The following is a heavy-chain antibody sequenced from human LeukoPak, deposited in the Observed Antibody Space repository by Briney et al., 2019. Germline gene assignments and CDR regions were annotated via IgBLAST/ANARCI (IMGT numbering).Heavy chain of an antibody. J-gene: IGHJ5*02. V-gene: IGHV4-34*01. Sequence: SETLSLTCAVYGGSFSGYCCSWVRQPPGNGRGWLGEINHSGSTNYNPSRKGQVTISVDTSRTQFSLKLSAVTAADTAVYYCARGPRIVVADNNWFDPWGQGTLVTVST. CDR3: ARGPRIVVADNNWFDP. D-gene: IGHD2-15*01. CDR2: INHSGST. CDR1: GGSFSGYC.